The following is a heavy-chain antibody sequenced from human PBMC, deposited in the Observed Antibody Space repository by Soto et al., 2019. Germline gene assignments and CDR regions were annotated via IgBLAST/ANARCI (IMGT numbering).Heavy chain of an antibody. Sequence: SETLSLTCAVSGGSISSSYWWSWVRQPPGKGLEWIGEIYHSGSANYNPSLKSRVTISVDNSKNQFSLKLSSVTAADTAVYYCARLGKSTGSDSWGQGTLVTVPQ. V-gene: IGHV4-4*02. D-gene: IGHD1-1*01. CDR3: ARLGKSTGSDS. CDR1: GGSISSSYW. CDR2: IYHSGSA. J-gene: IGHJ5*01.